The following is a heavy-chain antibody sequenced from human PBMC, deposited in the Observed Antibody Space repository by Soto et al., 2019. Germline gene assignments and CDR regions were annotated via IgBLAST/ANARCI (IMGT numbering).Heavy chain of an antibody. V-gene: IGHV3-74*01. J-gene: IGHJ3*02. CDR3: IRDFGEVGSTAAFDI. CDR1: GFTFSRFW. CDR2: IHSDGSST. D-gene: IGHD1-26*01. Sequence: GGSLRLSCAASGFTFSRFWMHWVRHAPGKGLVWVAHIHSDGSSTSYADFVKGRFTISRDNAKNTVYLQMNSLRAEDTAMYYCIRDFGEVGSTAAFDIWGHGTMVTVSS.